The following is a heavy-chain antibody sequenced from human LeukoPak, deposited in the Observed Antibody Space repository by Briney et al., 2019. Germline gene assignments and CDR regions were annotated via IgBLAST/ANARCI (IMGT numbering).Heavy chain of an antibody. CDR3: ARDGSYYDSSGYIYYYYGMDV. V-gene: IGHV3-11*01. CDR1: GFTFSDYY. Sequence: GGSLRLSCAASGFTFSDYYMSWIRQAPGKGLEWVSYISSSGSTIYYADSVKGRFTISRDNAKNSLYLQMNSLRAEDTAVYYCARDGSYYDSSGYIYYYYGMDVWGQGTTVTVSS. J-gene: IGHJ6*02. D-gene: IGHD3-22*01. CDR2: ISSSGSTI.